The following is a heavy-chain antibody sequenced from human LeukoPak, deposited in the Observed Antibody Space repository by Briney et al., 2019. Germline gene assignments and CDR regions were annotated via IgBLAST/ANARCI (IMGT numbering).Heavy chain of an antibody. CDR3: ARESHTMTI. D-gene: IGHD3-22*01. J-gene: IGHJ4*02. CDR1: GFTFSDYY. CDR2: ISRTSESI. Sequence: GGSLRLSCAASGFTFSDYYMSWVRQAPGKGLEWVSIISRTSESIFYADSVKGRFTISRDNSKNALYLQMNSLRAEDTAVYYCARESHTMTIWGQGTLVTVSS. V-gene: IGHV3-69-1*01.